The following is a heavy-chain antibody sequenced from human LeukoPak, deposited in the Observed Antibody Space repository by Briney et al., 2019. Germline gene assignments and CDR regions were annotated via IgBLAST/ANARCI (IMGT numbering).Heavy chain of an antibody. CDR2: VHYTGTT. CDR1: GGSITSSPYY. J-gene: IGHJ6*02. D-gene: IGHD3-22*01. CDR3: ARHDYYDSRTYYYGMDV. Sequence: PSETLSLTCTVSGGSITSSPYYWGWIRQPPGKGLEYIGSVHYTGTTHYNPSLKSRVTTSVDTSKNQFSLRLTSVTAADTAVYYCARHDYYDSRTYYYGMDVWGQGTTVTVSS. V-gene: IGHV4-39*01.